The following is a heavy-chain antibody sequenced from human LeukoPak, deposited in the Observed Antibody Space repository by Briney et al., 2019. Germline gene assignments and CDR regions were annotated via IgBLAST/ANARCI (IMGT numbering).Heavy chain of an antibody. V-gene: IGHV1-2*06. Sequence: ASVKVSCKASGYTFTGYYMHWVRQAPGQGLEWMGRINPNSGGTNYAQKFQGRVTMTRDTSISTAYMELSRLRSDDTAVYYCAREIRYFDWFQPGDIDYWGQGTLVTVSS. CDR2: INPNSGGT. CDR1: GYTFTGYY. D-gene: IGHD3-9*01. J-gene: IGHJ4*02. CDR3: AREIRYFDWFQPGDIDY.